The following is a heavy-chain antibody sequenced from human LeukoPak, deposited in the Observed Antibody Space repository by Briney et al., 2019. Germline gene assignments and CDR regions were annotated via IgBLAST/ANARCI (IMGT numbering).Heavy chain of an antibody. Sequence: SETLSLTCTVSGGSISSYYWSWIRQPPGKGLEWIGYIYYSGSTNYNPSLKGRVTISVDTSKNQFSLKLSSVTAADTAVYYCARDLGDYDSSGFDYWGQGTLVTVSS. CDR1: GGSISSYY. J-gene: IGHJ4*02. D-gene: IGHD3-22*01. CDR2: IYYSGST. CDR3: ARDLGDYDSSGFDY. V-gene: IGHV4-59*01.